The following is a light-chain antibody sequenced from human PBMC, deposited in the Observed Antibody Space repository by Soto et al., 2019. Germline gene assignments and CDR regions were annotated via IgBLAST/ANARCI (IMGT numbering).Light chain of an antibody. Sequence: IVLTQSPDTLSLSPGERATLSCRASQSVSSNYLAWYQQKPGQAPRLLIYDAVNRVTGIPARFSGSGSGTDFTLTISSLEPEDFAVYYCQHRSNWPRLTFGGGTKVDI. CDR2: DAV. CDR3: QHRSNWPRLT. V-gene: IGKV3-11*01. J-gene: IGKJ4*01. CDR1: QSVSSNY.